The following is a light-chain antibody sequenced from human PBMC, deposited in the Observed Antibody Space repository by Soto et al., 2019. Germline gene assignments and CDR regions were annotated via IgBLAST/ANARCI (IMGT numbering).Light chain of an antibody. V-gene: IGLV2-14*01. CDR2: EVS. CDR1: SSDVGDYNY. CDR3: AAWDDSLNGFHV. J-gene: IGLJ1*01. Sequence: QSALTQPASVSGSPGQSITISCTGTSSDVGDYNYVSWYQQLPGKAPKFMISEVSSRPSGVSNRFSGSKSGNTASLTISGLQTVDATDYYCAAWDDSLNGFHVFGTGTKLTVL.